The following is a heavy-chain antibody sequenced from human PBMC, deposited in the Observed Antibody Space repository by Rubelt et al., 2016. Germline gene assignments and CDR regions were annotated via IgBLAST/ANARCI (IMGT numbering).Heavy chain of an antibody. J-gene: IGHJ4*02. CDR2: ISSSGSTI. V-gene: IGHV3-11*04. Sequence: IRQAPGKGLEWVSYISSSGSTIYYADSVKGRFTISRDNSKNTLYLQMNSLRAEDTAVYYCARERGGSSSWYYQQQKETFDYWGQGTLVTVSS. D-gene: IGHD6-13*01. CDR3: ARERGGSSSWYYQQQKETFDY.